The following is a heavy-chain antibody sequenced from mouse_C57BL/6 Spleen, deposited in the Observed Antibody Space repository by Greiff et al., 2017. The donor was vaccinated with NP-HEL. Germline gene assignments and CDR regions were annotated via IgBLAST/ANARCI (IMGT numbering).Heavy chain of an antibody. D-gene: IGHD2-10*02. Sequence: EVKVVESGGGLVKPGGSLKLSCAASGFTFSSYAMSWVRQTPEKRLEWVATISDGGSYTYYPDNVKGRFTISRDNAKNNLYLQMSHLKSEDTAMYYCASPSNLYAMDYWGQGTSVTVSS. V-gene: IGHV5-4*03. CDR2: ISDGGSYT. CDR3: ASPSNLYAMDY. J-gene: IGHJ4*01. CDR1: GFTFSSYA.